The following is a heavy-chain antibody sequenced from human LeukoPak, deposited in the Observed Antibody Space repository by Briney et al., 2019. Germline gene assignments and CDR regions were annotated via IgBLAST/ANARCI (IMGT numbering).Heavy chain of an antibody. D-gene: IGHD2-8*01. CDR2: ISYDGSNK. CDR3: ARGMATFDY. CDR1: GLTFSSYA. J-gene: IGHJ4*02. V-gene: IGHV3-30*04. Sequence: GRSLRLSCAASGLTFSSYAMHWVRQAPGKGLEWVAVISYDGSNKYYADSVKGRFTISRDNSKNTLYLQMNSLRAEDTAVYYCARGMATFDYWGQGTLVTVSS.